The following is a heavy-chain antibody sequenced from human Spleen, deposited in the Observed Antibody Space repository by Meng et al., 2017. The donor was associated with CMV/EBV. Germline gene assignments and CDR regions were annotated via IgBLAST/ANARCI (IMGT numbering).Heavy chain of an antibody. Sequence: VAVVASGAEVKKPGASVKVSCKVSGYTLTELSMHWVRQAPGKGLEWMGGFDPEDGETIYAQKFQGRVTMTEDTSTDTVYMELSSLRSEDTAVYYCATGWNPYYYAPLDYWGQGTLVTVSS. J-gene: IGHJ4*02. V-gene: IGHV1-24*01. CDR2: FDPEDGET. CDR3: ATGWNPYYYAPLDY. CDR1: GYTLTELS. D-gene: IGHD3-10*01.